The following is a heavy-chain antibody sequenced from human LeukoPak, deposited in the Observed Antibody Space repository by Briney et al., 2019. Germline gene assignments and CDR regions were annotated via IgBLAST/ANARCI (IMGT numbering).Heavy chain of an antibody. CDR1: GGSITSYY. D-gene: IGHD1-14*01. V-gene: IGHV4-59*01. CDR2: VSDGGST. Sequence: SETLSLTCSVSGGSITSYYWSWIRQPPGKGLEWIGHVSDGGSTNYSPSLKSRVSISVDTSKNQFSLKLNSVTAADTAVYFCARASTTFDDWGQGTLVTVS. CDR3: ARASTTFDD. J-gene: IGHJ4*02.